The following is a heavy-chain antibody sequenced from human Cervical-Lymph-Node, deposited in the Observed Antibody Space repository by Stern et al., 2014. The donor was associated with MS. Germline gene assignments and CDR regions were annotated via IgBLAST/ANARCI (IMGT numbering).Heavy chain of an antibody. CDR1: GGTFSHYT. Sequence: VQLVESGAEVRKPGSSVRVSCKASGGTFSHYTISWVRQAPGQGLEWMGRIIPIIDATSYAQKFQDRVTITADMFTGTNSMDLISLTSDDTAVYYCASESVPELHWGPGTLVTVSS. CDR3: ASESVPELH. J-gene: IGHJ4*02. CDR2: IIPIIDAT. D-gene: IGHD5-24*01. V-gene: IGHV1-69*06.